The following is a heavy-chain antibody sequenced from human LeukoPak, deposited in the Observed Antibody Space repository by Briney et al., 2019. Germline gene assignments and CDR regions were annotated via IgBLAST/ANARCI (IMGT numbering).Heavy chain of an antibody. V-gene: IGHV3-30*18. D-gene: IGHD6-19*01. CDR1: GFTFSTYA. CDR3: AKDKSSSGLYFFDN. Sequence: PGGSLRLSCAASGFTFSTYAMYWVRQAPGKGLEWVAVISYDGSSEYSADSVRGRFSISRDNSKNTLFLQMDSLRPEDTAVYYCAKDKSSSGLYFFDNWGQGTLVTVSS. J-gene: IGHJ4*02. CDR2: ISYDGSSE.